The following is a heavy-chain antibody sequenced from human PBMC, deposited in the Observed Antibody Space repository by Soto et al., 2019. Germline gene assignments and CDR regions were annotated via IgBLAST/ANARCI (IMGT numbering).Heavy chain of an antibody. CDR2: ISGSGGST. J-gene: IGHJ4*02. D-gene: IGHD3-3*01. V-gene: IGHV3-23*01. Sequence: GSLRLSCAASGFTFSSYAMSWVRQAPGKGLEWVSAISGSGGSTYYADSVKGRFTISRDNSKNTLYLQMNSLRAEDTAVYYCAKSHEFGVVILYYLDYWGQGTLVTVSS. CDR3: AKSHEFGVVILYYLDY. CDR1: GFTFSSYA.